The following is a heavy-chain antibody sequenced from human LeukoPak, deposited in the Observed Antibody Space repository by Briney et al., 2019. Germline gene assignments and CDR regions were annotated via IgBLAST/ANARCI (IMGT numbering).Heavy chain of an antibody. Sequence: GGSLRLSCAASGFTFSSYAMHWVRQAPGKGLEWVAVISYDGSNKYYADSVKGRFTISRDNSKNTLYLQMNSLRAEDTAVYYCARDGRRFLEWFLKDDAFDIWGQGTMVTVSS. CDR2: ISYDGSNK. CDR3: ARDGRRFLEWFLKDDAFDI. D-gene: IGHD3-3*01. J-gene: IGHJ3*02. CDR1: GFTFSSYA. V-gene: IGHV3-30-3*01.